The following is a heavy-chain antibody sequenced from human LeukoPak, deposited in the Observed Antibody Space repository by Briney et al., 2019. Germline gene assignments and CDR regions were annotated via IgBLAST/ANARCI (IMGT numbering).Heavy chain of an antibody. CDR1: GVPLRYYH. J-gene: IGHJ3*02. D-gene: IGHD3-16*02. CDR2: NSWCGHHI. Sequence: PGGPLRLPCAASGVPLRYYHVSGPPHAPEKALEGVAYNSWCGHHIHPADPEKSRLTSSNDKAKNSLYPQMNSLRAEDTAVYYCARSHIPLCECVWGSYRPDDAFDIWGQGTMVTVSS. V-gene: IGHV3-11*01. CDR3: ARSHIPLCECVWGSYRPDDAFDI.